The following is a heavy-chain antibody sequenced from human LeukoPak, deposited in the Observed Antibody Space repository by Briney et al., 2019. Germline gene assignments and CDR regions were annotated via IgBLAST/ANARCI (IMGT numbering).Heavy chain of an antibody. Sequence: GGSLRLSCAASGFTFSSYSMNWVRQAPGKGLEWVSYISSSGSTIYYADSVKGRFTISRDNSKSSLYLQMNGLRAEDTALYYCAKDPNGDYVGAFDMWGQGTMVTVSS. V-gene: IGHV3-48*01. D-gene: IGHD4-17*01. J-gene: IGHJ3*02. CDR2: ISSSGSTI. CDR1: GFTFSSYS. CDR3: AKDPNGDYVGAFDM.